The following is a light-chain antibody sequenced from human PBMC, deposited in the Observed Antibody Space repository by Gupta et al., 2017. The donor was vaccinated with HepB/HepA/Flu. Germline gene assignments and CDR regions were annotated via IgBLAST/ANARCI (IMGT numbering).Light chain of an antibody. CDR1: QSIRKY. J-gene: IGKJ2*01. Sequence: DIQMTQSPSSLSASVGDRVTITCRASQSIRKYLNWYQRKPGQAPKSLIYGISNLHSGVPSRISGGGSGTDFTLSISNLQPEDSATYYCQQTDTKPYTCGQGTKLEIK. CDR3: QQTDTKPYT. CDR2: GIS. V-gene: IGKV1-39*01.